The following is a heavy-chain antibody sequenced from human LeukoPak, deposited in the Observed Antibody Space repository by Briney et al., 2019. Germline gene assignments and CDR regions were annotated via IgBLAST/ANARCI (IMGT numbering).Heavy chain of an antibody. CDR3: ARGGSSGYYYGGDYSDY. CDR1: GFTSSNAW. CDR2: ISSSISTI. D-gene: IGHD3-22*01. V-gene: IGHV3-48*02. Sequence: GGSLRLSCAASGFTSSNAWMSWVRAAPGKGLERVSYISSSISTIYYADSVKGRFTISRDNAKNSLYLQMNSLRDEDTAVYYCARGGSSGYYYGGDYSDYWGQGTLVTVSS. J-gene: IGHJ4*02.